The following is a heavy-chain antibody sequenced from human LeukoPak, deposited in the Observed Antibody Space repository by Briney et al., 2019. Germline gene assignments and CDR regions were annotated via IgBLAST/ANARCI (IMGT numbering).Heavy chain of an antibody. CDR3: ARDDGSYGSGSTFDY. CDR2: ISADNGYT. D-gene: IGHD3-10*01. CDR1: GYTFTSYG. V-gene: IGHV1-18*01. Sequence: ASVKVSCKASGYTFTSYGISWVRQAPGQGLEWMGWISADNGYTNYAQNLQGRVTMTTDTSTSTAYMELRSLRSDDTAVYYCARDDGSYGSGSTFDYWGQGTMVTVSS. J-gene: IGHJ4*02.